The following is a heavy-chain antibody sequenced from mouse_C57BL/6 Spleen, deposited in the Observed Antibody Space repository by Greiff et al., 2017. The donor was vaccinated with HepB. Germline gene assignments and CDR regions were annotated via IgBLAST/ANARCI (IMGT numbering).Heavy chain of an antibody. V-gene: IGHV5-17*01. CDR2: ISSGSSTI. J-gene: IGHJ2*01. D-gene: IGHD3-1*01. Sequence: EVKLVESGGGLVKPGGSLKLSCAASGFTFSDYGMHWVRQAPEKGLEWVAYISSGSSTIYYADTVKGRFTISRDNAKNTLFLQMTSLRSEDTAMYYCARSQLGYWGQGTTLTVSS. CDR3: ARSQLGY. CDR1: GFTFSDYG.